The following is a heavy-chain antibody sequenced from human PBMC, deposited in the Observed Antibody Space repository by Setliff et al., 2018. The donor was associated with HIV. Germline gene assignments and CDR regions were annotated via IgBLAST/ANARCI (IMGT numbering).Heavy chain of an antibody. V-gene: IGHV3-74*01. D-gene: IGHD3-3*01. CDR2: IKSDGSMT. J-gene: IGHJ4*02. CDR1: GFTFSAYG. Sequence: GGSLRLSCVASGFTFSAYGMHWVRQVPGMGPVWVSNIKSDGSMTRYADSVTGRFIISRDNTKNTLYLEMHSLRTEDTAVYYCARVRLYNTALDYWGQGTLVTVSS. CDR3: ARVRLYNTALDY.